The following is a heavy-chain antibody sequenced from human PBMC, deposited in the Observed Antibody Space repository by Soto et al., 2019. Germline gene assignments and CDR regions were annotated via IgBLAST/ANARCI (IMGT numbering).Heavy chain of an antibody. J-gene: IGHJ5*02. CDR1: GYTFTSYG. CDR2: ISAYNGNT. D-gene: IGHD3-3*01. V-gene: IGHV1-18*01. CDR3: ARVGPTDFWSGYYAYNWFDP. Sequence: ASVKVSCKASGYTFTSYGISWVRQAPGQGLEWMGWISAYNGNTNYAQKLQGRVTMTTDTSTSTAYMELRSLRSDDTAVYYCARVGPTDFWSGYYAYNWFDPWGQGTLVTVSS.